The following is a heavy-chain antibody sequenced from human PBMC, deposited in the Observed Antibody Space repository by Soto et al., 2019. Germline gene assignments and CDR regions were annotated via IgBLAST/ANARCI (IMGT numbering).Heavy chain of an antibody. V-gene: IGHV4-34*01. Sequence: PSETLSLTCAVYGGSFSGYYWTWIRQPPGTGLEWIGEINHSGSTYYNPSLKSRVTISVGTSKNQFSLKLSSVTAADTAVYYCASSNSNYALFDYWGQGTLVTVSS. D-gene: IGHD4-4*01. CDR2: INHSGST. J-gene: IGHJ4*02. CDR3: ASSNSNYALFDY. CDR1: GGSFSGYY.